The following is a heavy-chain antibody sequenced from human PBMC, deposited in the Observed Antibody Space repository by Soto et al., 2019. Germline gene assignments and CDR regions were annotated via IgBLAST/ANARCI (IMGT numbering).Heavy chain of an antibody. CDR2: IHHSGST. CDR3: ARERGDFYGDY. CDR1: GGSFSSGGYS. J-gene: IGHJ4*01. D-gene: IGHD3-3*01. V-gene: IGHV4-30-2*01. Sequence: PSETLSLTCVVSGGSFSSGGYSWSWIRQPPGKGLEWIGYIHHSGSTYHNPSLKSRVTISVDRSKNQFSLKLSSVTAADTAVYYCARERGDFYGDY.